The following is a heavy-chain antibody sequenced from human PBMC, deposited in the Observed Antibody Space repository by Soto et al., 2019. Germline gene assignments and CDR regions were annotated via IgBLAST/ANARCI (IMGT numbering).Heavy chain of an antibody. CDR1: VFTFSTYA. CDR2: ISGSGGST. D-gene: IGHD3-16*01. V-gene: IGHV3-23*01. CDR3: AREGFRAVMSYYGMDV. Sequence: GSLRLSCAASVFTFSTYAMTWFRQTPGKGLEWVSTISGSGGSTYYADSVQGRFTISRDNAKNTLYLQMNSLRAEDTAVYYCAREGFRAVMSYYGMDVWGQGTTVTVSS. J-gene: IGHJ6*02.